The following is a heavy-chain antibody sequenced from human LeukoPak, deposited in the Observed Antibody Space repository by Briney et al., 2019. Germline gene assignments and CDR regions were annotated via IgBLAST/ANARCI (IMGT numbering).Heavy chain of an antibody. V-gene: IGHV2-5*02. D-gene: IGHD3-22*01. CDR2: IYWDDDK. CDR1: GFSLSTSGVG. Sequence: SGPTLVNPTQTLTLTCTFSGFSLSTSGVGVGWIRQPPGKALEWLALIYWDDDKRYSPSLKSRLTITKDTSKNQVVLTMTNMDPVDTATYYCAHRHSVYDNSGYHYFDYWGQGTLVTVSS. CDR3: AHRHSVYDNSGYHYFDY. J-gene: IGHJ4*02.